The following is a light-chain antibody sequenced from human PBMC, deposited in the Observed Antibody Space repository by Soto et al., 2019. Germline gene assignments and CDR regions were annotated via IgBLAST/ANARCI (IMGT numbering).Light chain of an antibody. CDR3: QHYGTTPLT. CDR1: QSVCSRC. Sequence: ETVLTQSPGTLSLSPGGRGTLSCRASQSVCSRCLAWYQQKPGQSPRLLIYGASSRATGIPDRFSGSGSGTDFTLTISRLEPEDFAVYYCQHYGTTPLTFGQGTKVEIK. J-gene: IGKJ1*01. CDR2: GAS. V-gene: IGKV3-20*01.